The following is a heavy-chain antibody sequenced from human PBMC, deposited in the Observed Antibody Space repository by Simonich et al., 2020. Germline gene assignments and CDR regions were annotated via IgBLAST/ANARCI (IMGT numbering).Heavy chain of an antibody. J-gene: IGHJ1*01. V-gene: IGHV3-9*01. CDR3: AKDVAAAGTEYFQH. D-gene: IGHD6-13*01. CDR2: ISWKSGSM. Sequence: EVQLVESGGGLVQPGRSLRLSCAASGFTFDDYAMHWVRQAPGKGLEWISVISWKSGSMGYADSVKGRFTISRDNAKNSLYLQMNSLRAEDTALYYCAKDVAAAGTEYFQHWGQGTLVTVSS. CDR1: GFTFDDYA.